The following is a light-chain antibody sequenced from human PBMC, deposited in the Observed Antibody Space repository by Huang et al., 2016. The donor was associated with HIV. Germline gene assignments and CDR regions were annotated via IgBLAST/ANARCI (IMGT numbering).Light chain of an antibody. CDR2: AAS. CDR3: QKYNSGPALT. Sequence: DIQMTQPPSSRSASVGDRVTISCRASKGIANFLAWYQQKPGKVPELLIYAASTRQSGVPIRVRCSGSGTDFTLTITGLQPEYVATYYCQKYNSGPALTFGGGTKVQIK. V-gene: IGKV1-27*01. J-gene: IGKJ4*01. CDR1: KGIANF.